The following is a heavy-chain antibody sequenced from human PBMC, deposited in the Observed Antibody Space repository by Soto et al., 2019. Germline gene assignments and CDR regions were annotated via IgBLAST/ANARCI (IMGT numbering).Heavy chain of an antibody. J-gene: IGHJ3*01. CDR2: IYWDDDT. V-gene: IGHV2-5*02. D-gene: IGHD3-16*01. CDR3: AHAFGGTSWPNDAFDV. Sequence: QITLKESGPTLVKPTQTLTLTCIFSGFSFSADGVGVGWIRQPPGKALEWLALIYWDDDTRYRPSLKSRLTITKDSSKNQVVLTMTNMDPVDTATYYCAHAFGGTSWPNDAFDVWGHGTVVTVSS. CDR1: GFSFSADGVG.